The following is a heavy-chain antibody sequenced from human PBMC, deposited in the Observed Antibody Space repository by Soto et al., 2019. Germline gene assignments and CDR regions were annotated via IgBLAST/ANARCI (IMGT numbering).Heavy chain of an antibody. CDR2: ISYDGSNK. CDR3: AKDRRGMDV. V-gene: IGHV3-30*18. Sequence: QVQLVESGGGVVQPGRSLRLSCAASGFTFSSYGMHWVRQAPGKGLEWVAVISYDGSNKYYADSVKGRFTISRDNSKNTLYLQMNSLRAEDTAVYYCAKDRRGMDVWGQGTTVTVSS. CDR1: GFTFSSYG. J-gene: IGHJ6*02.